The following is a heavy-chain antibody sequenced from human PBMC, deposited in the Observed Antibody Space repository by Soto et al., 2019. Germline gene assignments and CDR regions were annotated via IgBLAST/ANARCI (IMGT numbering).Heavy chain of an antibody. CDR1: GFTSSSYS. Sequence: GGSLRLSCAASGFTSSSYSMNWVRQAPGKGLEWVSYISSSSSTIYYADSVKGRFTISRDNAKNSLYLQMNSLRDEDTAVYYCARDGSYYGSGSYWYWGQGTLVTVSS. D-gene: IGHD3-10*01. CDR2: ISSSSSTI. CDR3: ARDGSYYGSGSYWY. V-gene: IGHV3-48*02. J-gene: IGHJ4*02.